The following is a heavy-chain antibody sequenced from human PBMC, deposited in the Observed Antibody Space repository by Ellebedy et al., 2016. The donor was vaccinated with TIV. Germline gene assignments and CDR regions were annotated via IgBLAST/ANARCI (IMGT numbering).Heavy chain of an antibody. V-gene: IGHV3-23*01. J-gene: IGHJ4*02. CDR2: IVGVGGNT. D-gene: IGHD6-19*01. Sequence: GGSLRLSXAASGFTFSNYAMNWVRQTPGKGLEWVASIVGVGGNTYHADSVRGRFTISRDNSKNTLFLLMTSLRAEDTAVYYCANSVYTSAWYEDTDWGQGTLVTVSS. CDR1: GFTFSNYA. CDR3: ANSVYTSAWYEDTD.